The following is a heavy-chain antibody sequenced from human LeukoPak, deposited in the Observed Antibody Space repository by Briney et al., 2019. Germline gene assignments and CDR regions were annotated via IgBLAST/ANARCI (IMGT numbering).Heavy chain of an antibody. CDR1: GYSISSGYD. CDR3: ARVSYYYGSGTLSTYYFDY. V-gene: IGHV4-38-2*02. CDR2: IYHSGST. D-gene: IGHD3-10*01. J-gene: IGHJ4*02. Sequence: SETLSLTCTVSGYSISSGYDWGWIRQPPGKGLEWIGSIYHSGSTYYNPSLKSRVTISVDTSKNQFSLKLSSVTAADTAVYYCARVSYYYGSGTLSTYYFDYWGQGTLVTVSS.